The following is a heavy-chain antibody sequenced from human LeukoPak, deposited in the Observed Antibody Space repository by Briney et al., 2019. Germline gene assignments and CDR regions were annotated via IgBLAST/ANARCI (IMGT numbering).Heavy chain of an antibody. Sequence: GGSLRLSCAASGFTFSSYSMNWVRQAPGKGLEWVSYISSSSSTIYYADSVKGRFTISRDNARNSLYLQMNSLRAEDTAVYYCARDSSAGSSGFWGQGTLVTVSS. J-gene: IGHJ4*02. V-gene: IGHV3-48*01. D-gene: IGHD6-25*01. CDR3: ARDSSAGSSGF. CDR1: GFTFSSYS. CDR2: ISSSSSTI.